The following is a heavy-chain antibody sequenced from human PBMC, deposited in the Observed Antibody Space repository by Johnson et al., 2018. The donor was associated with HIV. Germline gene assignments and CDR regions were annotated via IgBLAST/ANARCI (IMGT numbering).Heavy chain of an antibody. D-gene: IGHD2-15*01. CDR2: MCFDGSNK. V-gene: IGHV3-30*19. J-gene: IGHJ3*02. Sequence: QVQLVESGGGVVQPGRSLRLSCAASGFTFSSYGMRLVRQAPGKGLEWVAVMCFDGSNKYYGDTVKGRFTISRANSKNTLYLQMYSLRDEDTALYYCAKVRSGGALGAFDIWGHGTMVTVSS. CDR3: AKVRSGGALGAFDI. CDR1: GFTFSSYG.